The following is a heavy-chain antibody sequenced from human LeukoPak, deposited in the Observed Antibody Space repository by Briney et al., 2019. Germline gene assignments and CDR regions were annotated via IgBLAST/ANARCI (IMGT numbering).Heavy chain of an antibody. D-gene: IGHD3-22*01. V-gene: IGHV4-59*01. Sequence: PSETLSLTCTVSGGSISSYYWSWIRQPPGKGLEWIGYIYYSGSTNYNPSLKSRATISVDTSKNQFSLKLSSVTAADTAVYYCARWIGDSSGYYYFDYWGQGTLVTVSS. CDR2: IYYSGST. J-gene: IGHJ4*02. CDR1: GGSISSYY. CDR3: ARWIGDSSGYYYFDY.